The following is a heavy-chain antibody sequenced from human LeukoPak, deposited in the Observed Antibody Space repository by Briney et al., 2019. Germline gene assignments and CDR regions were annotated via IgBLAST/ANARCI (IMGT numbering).Heavy chain of an antibody. CDR1: GFTFSSYG. Sequence: PGGSLRLSCAASGFTFSSYGMHWVRQAPGTGLEWVAVIWYDGSNKYYADSVKGRFTISRDNSKNTLYLQMNSLRAEDTAVYYFVRDRGVATIYDYWGQGTLVTVSS. V-gene: IGHV3-33*01. D-gene: IGHD5-12*01. J-gene: IGHJ4*02. CDR2: IWYDGSNK. CDR3: VRDRGVATIYDY.